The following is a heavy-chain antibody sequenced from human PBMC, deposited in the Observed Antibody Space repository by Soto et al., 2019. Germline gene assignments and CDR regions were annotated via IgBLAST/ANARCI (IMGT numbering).Heavy chain of an antibody. CDR1: GYTFTNYW. D-gene: IGHD3-9*01. CDR2: VYPSDSDA. Sequence: GESLKISCQDSGYTFTNYWIGWVRQRPGKGLEWMGIVYPSDSDARYTPSFQGRVTISADKSINTAYLQWSRLEASDTAIYYCARCVFLTRIGFYIDYWGLGTLVTVS. V-gene: IGHV5-51*01. CDR3: ARCVFLTRIGFYIDY. J-gene: IGHJ4*02.